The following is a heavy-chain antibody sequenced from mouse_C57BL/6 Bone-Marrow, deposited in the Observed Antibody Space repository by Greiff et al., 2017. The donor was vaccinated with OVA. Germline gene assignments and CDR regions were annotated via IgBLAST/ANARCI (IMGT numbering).Heavy chain of an antibody. V-gene: IGHV1-55*01. CDR2: IYPGSGST. CDR1: GYTFTSYW. D-gene: IGHD1-1*01. CDR3: ARIYYYGSPFAY. Sequence: QVQLQQPGAELVKPGASVKMSCKASGYTFTSYWITWVKQRPGQGLEWIGDIYPGSGSTNYTEKFKSKATLTVDTSSSTAYMQLSSLTSEDSAVYYCARIYYYGSPFAYWGQGTLVTVSA. J-gene: IGHJ3*01.